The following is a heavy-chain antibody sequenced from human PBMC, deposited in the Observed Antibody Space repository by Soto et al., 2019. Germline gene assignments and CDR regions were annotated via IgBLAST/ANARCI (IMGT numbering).Heavy chain of an antibody. CDR1: GGSFSGYY. CDR2: INHSGST. CDR3: ARSYSSSWYVGWFDP. V-gene: IGHV4-34*01. J-gene: IGHJ5*02. Sequence: SETLSLTCAVYGGSFSGYYWSWIRQPPGKGLEWIGEINHSGSTNYNPSLKSRVTISVDTSKNQFSLKLSSVTAADTAVYYCARSYSSSWYVGWFDPWGQGTLVTVSS. D-gene: IGHD6-13*01.